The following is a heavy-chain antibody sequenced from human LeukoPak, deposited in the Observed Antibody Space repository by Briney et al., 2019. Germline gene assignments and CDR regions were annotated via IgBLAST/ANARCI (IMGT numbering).Heavy chain of an antibody. CDR3: ARDFRSSFFDY. CDR1: GGSFSGYY. J-gene: IGHJ4*02. CDR2: INHSGST. V-gene: IGHV4-34*01. Sequence: PSETLSLTCAVYGGSFSGYYWSWIRQPPGKGLEWIGEINHSGSTNYNPSLKSRVTISVDTSKNQFSLKLSSVTAADTAVYYCARDFRSSFFDYWGQGTLVTVSS. D-gene: IGHD6-13*01.